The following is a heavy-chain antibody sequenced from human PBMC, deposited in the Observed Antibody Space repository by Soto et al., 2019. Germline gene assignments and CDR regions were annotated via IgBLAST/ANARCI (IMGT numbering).Heavy chain of an antibody. CDR3: ANGGAGMLGYYSYFVMAV. CDR1: GFSFPTYA. J-gene: IGHJ6*02. D-gene: IGHD3-10*01. Sequence: VQLLESGGGMMQPGGSLRLACGASGFSFPTYAMNWVRHAPGQGLEWVSGTSSRGGSTFYAESVQGRFIISRDNSKNIRILQMDNLGVADTAESYCANGGAGMLGYYSYFVMAVWGHGTTFPVSS. CDR2: TSSRGGST. V-gene: IGHV3-23*01.